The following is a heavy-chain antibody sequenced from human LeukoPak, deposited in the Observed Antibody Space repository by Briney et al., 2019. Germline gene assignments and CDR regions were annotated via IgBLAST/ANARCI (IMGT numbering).Heavy chain of an antibody. CDR3: ARMGMAARAYYFDY. CDR2: IYYSGST. D-gene: IGHD6-13*01. Sequence: SETLSLTCTVSGGSVSTGSYYWSWIRQPPGKGLEWIGYIYYSGSTNYNPSLKSRVTISVDTSKNQFSLKLSSVTAADTAVYYCARMGMAARAYYFDYWGQGTLVTVSS. CDR1: GGSVSTGSYY. J-gene: IGHJ4*02. V-gene: IGHV4-61*01.